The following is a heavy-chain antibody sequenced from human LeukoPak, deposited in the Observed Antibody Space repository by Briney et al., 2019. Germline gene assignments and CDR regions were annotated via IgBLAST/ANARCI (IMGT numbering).Heavy chain of an antibody. CDR3: ATTGTSGPNWFDP. D-gene: IGHD1-1*01. J-gene: IGHJ5*02. Sequence: ASVKVSCKASGYTFTGYYMHWVRQAPAQGLEWMGWINPNSGGTNYAQKFQGRVTMTRDTSISTAYMELSRLRSDDTAVYYCATTGTSGPNWFDPWGQGTLVTVSS. CDR1: GYTFTGYY. CDR2: INPNSGGT. V-gene: IGHV1-2*02.